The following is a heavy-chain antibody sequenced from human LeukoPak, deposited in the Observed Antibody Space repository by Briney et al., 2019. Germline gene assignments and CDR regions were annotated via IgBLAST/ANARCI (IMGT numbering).Heavy chain of an antibody. CDR2: IYYSGST. Sequence: EXXSLTCSVSGGSISSYYWSWIRQPPGKGLEWIGYIYYSGSTNCNPSLKSRVTISVDTSKHQFSLKLSSVTAADTAVYYCARIYGRPPRFDPWGQGTLVTVSS. CDR3: ARIYGRPPRFDP. D-gene: IGHD3-10*01. CDR1: GGSISSYY. V-gene: IGHV4-59*01. J-gene: IGHJ5*02.